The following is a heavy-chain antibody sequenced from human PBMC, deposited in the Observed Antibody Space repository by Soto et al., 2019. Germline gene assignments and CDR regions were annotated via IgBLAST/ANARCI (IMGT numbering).Heavy chain of an antibody. J-gene: IGHJ4*02. CDR2: IAVGSGYT. CDR3: TADATACQQMVPSDY. D-gene: IGHD2-8*01. Sequence: QMQLEQSGPEVKKPGTSVKVSCKASGFTFTSSAFQWVRQARGQRLEWIGWIAVGSGYTNYAQRFQDRVTLTRDMYTATTYMELSRLTSEDTAIYYCTADATACQQMVPSDYWGQGTLVTVSS. CDR1: GFTFTSSA. V-gene: IGHV1-58*01.